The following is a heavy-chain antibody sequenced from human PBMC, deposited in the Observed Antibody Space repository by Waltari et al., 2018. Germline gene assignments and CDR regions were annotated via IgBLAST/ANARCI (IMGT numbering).Heavy chain of an antibody. CDR3: ARDMDGGTTPWNYGMDV. CDR1: GFTFSSYG. CDR2: IWYVGSNK. V-gene: IGHV3-33*01. J-gene: IGHJ6*02. D-gene: IGHD3-10*01. Sequence: QVQLVESGGGVVQPGRSLRLSCAASGFTFSSYGMHWVRQAPGKGLEWVAVIWYVGSNKYYADSVKGRFTISRDNSKNTLYLQMNSLRAEDTAVYYCARDMDGGTTPWNYGMDVWGQGTTVTVSS.